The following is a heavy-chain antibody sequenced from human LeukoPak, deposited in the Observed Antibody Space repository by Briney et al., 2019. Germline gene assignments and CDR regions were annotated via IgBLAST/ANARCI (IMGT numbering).Heavy chain of an antibody. CDR1: GYSISSGYY. CDR3: ARRAAAGLIDH. D-gene: IGHD6-13*01. V-gene: IGHV4-38-2*02. J-gene: IGHJ4*02. Sequence: SETLSLTCTVSGYSISSGYYWGWIRQPPGKGLEWIGSIYHSGSTYYNPSLKSRVTISVDTSKNQFSLKLSSVTAADTAVYYCARRAAAGLIDHWGQGTLVTVSS. CDR2: IYHSGST.